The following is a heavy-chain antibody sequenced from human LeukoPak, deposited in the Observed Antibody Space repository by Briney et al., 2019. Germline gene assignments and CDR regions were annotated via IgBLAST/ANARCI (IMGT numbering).Heavy chain of an antibody. CDR3: ARDRHRYSYDTGGYPPY. V-gene: IGHV3-9*01. J-gene: IGHJ4*02. Sequence: GGSLRLSCAASGFTFDDYAMHWVRQAPGKGPEWVSGISWNSGSIGYADSVKGRFTISRDNAKNSLYLQMNSLRAEDTAVYYCARDRHRYSYDTGGYPPYWGQGTLVTVSS. D-gene: IGHD3-22*01. CDR2: ISWNSGSI. CDR1: GFTFDDYA.